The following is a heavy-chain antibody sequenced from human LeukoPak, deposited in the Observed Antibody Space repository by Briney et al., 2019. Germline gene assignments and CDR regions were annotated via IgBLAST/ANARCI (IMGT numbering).Heavy chain of an antibody. CDR2: FDHEDGET. D-gene: IGHD6-19*01. CDR1: GYTLTELF. CDR3: ASNAGYSSGWYAIDAFDI. Sequence: GASVTVSCKVSGYTLTELFMHWVRQAPGKGLEWMGGFDHEDGETIYAQKFQGRVTMTEDTSTDTAYMELSSLRSEDTAVYYCASNAGYSSGWYAIDAFDIWGQGTMVTVSS. J-gene: IGHJ3*02. V-gene: IGHV1-24*01.